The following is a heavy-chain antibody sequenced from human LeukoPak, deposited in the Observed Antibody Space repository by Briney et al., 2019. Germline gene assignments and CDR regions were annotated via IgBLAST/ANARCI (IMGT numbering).Heavy chain of an antibody. V-gene: IGHV1-18*01. CDR3: ATAPGDRTYYYYYGMDV. J-gene: IGHJ6*04. CDR2: ISAYNGNT. D-gene: IGHD7-27*01. Sequence: ASVKVSCKASGYTFTSYGISWVRQAPGQGLEWMGWISAYNGNTNYAQKLQGRVTMTTDTSTSTAYMELRSLRSDDTAVYYCATAPGDRTYYYYYGMDVWGKGTTVTVSS. CDR1: GYTFTSYG.